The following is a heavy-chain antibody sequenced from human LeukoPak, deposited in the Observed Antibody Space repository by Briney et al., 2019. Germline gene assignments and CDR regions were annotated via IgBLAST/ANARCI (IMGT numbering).Heavy chain of an antibody. CDR1: GYTFTSYG. CDR2: ISAYNGNT. V-gene: IGHV1-18*01. J-gene: IGHJ5*02. Sequence: AASVKVSCKASGYTFTSYGISWVRQAPGQGLEWMGWISAYNGNTNYAQKLQGRVTMTTDTSTSTAYMELSSLRSEDTAVYYCARARSYGYSDWFDPWGQGTLVTVSS. D-gene: IGHD5-18*01. CDR3: ARARSYGYSDWFDP.